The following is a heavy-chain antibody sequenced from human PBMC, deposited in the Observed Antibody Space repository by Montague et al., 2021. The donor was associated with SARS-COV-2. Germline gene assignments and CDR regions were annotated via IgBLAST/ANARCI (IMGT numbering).Heavy chain of an antibody. Sequence: SETLSLTCTVSGGSISTSSYYWGWLRLPPGKGLEWIGTIYYSGSTCYNPSLTSRVTISVDTSKNQFSLKLSSVTAADTAVYYCARHYYFDTSGQTPPFDYWGQGTLVTVSS. CDR1: GGSISTSSYY. J-gene: IGHJ4*02. D-gene: IGHD3-22*01. V-gene: IGHV4-39*01. CDR3: ARHYYFDTSGQTPPFDY. CDR2: IYYSGST.